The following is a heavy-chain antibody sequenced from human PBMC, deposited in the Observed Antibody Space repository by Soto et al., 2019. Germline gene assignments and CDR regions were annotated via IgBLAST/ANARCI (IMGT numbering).Heavy chain of an antibody. D-gene: IGHD5-18*01. CDR3: AKASDSYGSTGGMDV. Sequence: QVPLVESGGGVVQPGRSLSLSCAASGFTFSSYGMHWVRQAPGRGLEWVAVISYDGSNKYYADSVEGRFTISRDNSKNTLYLQMNSLRVEDTAVYYCAKASDSYGSTGGMDVWGQGTTVTVSS. V-gene: IGHV3-30*18. CDR2: ISYDGSNK. J-gene: IGHJ6*02. CDR1: GFTFSSYG.